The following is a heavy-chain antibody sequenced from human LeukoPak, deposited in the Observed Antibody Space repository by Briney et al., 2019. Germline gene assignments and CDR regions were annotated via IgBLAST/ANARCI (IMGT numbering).Heavy chain of an antibody. CDR1: GYTFTGYY. V-gene: IGHV1-2*02. CDR3: ARGGRYCSSTSCPLSFQH. J-gene: IGHJ1*01. CDR2: VNPNSGGT. Sequence: ASVKVSCKASGYTFTGYYMHWVRQAPGQGLEWMGWVNPNSGGTNYAQKLQGRVTMTRDTSISTAYMELSRLRSDDTAVYYCARGGRYCSSTSCPLSFQHWGQGTLVTVSS. D-gene: IGHD2-2*01.